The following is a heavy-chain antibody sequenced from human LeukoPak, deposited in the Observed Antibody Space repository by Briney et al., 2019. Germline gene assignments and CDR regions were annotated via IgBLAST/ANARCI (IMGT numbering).Heavy chain of an antibody. CDR1: GGTFSSYA. Sequence: SVKVSCKASGGTFSSYAISWVRQAPGRGLEWMGGIIPIFGTANYAQKFQGRVTITTDESTSTAYMELSSLRSEDTAVYYCARSNYYDSMYFDYWGQGTLVTVSS. D-gene: IGHD3-22*01. V-gene: IGHV1-69*05. J-gene: IGHJ4*02. CDR2: IIPIFGTA. CDR3: ARSNYYDSMYFDY.